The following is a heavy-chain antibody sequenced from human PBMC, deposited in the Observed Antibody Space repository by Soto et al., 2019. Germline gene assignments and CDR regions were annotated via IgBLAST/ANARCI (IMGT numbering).Heavy chain of an antibody. CDR1: GYTFTSYY. Sequence: GASVKVSCKASGYTFTSYYMHWVRQAPGQGLEWMGIINPSGGSTSYAQKFQGRVTMTRDTSTSTVYMELSSLRSEDTAVYYCARGLQPPDYYDSSGLDYWGQGTLVTVSS. D-gene: IGHD3-22*01. CDR2: INPSGGST. CDR3: ARGLQPPDYYDSSGLDY. J-gene: IGHJ4*02. V-gene: IGHV1-46*01.